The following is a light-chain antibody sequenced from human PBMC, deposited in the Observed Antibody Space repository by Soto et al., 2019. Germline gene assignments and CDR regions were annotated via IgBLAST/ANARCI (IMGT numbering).Light chain of an antibody. CDR3: QQYNSWPQT. V-gene: IGKV3-15*01. J-gene: IGKJ1*01. Sequence: VVRLTTGTPSVSPGEGAHLSCRASQGIGDTLAWYQHKPGQTPRLLIYDTSTRATGVPTRFSGSRSGAEFTLTIGSLQSEDFAIYYCQQYNSWPQTFGQGTKVDIK. CDR1: QGIGDT. CDR2: DTS.